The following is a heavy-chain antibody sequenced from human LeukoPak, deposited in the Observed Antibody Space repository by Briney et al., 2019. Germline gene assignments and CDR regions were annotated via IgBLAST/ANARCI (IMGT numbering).Heavy chain of an antibody. V-gene: IGHV3-21*01. D-gene: IGHD3-22*01. CDR3: ARSRVNYYDSSGPDY. J-gene: IGHJ4*02. CDR1: GFTVSSNY. CDR2: ISSSSSYI. Sequence: GGSLRLSCAASGFTVSSNYMSWVRQAPGKGLEWVSSISSSSSYIYYADSVKGRFTISRDNAKNSLYLQMNSLRAEDTAVYYCARSRVNYYDSSGPDYWGQGTLVTVSS.